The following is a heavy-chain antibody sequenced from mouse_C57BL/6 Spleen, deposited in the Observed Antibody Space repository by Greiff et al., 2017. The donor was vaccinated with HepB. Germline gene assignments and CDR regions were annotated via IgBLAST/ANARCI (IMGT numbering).Heavy chain of an antibody. J-gene: IGHJ4*01. Sequence: QVQLQQPGAELVKPGASVKMSCKASGYTFTSYWITWVKQRPGQGLEWIGDIYPGSGSTNYNEKFKSKATLTVDTSSSTAYMQLSILTSEDSAVYYCAGGGGGDAMDYWGQGTSVTVSS. CDR2: IYPGSGST. CDR1: GYTFTSYW. V-gene: IGHV1-55*01. CDR3: AGGGGGDAMDY.